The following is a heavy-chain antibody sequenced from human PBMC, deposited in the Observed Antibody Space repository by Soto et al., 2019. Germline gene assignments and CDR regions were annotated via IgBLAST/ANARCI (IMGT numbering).Heavy chain of an antibody. D-gene: IGHD1-1*01. Sequence: PGGSLRPSCAASGFTFISYWMNWVRQAPGKGLEWVANINQDGNEDNLLDSVKGRFTISRDNAKNSLFLQMNSLRVDDTAVYYCARTGDGHHDFLDYWGQGALVTVSS. J-gene: IGHJ4*02. CDR1: GFTFISYW. CDR3: ARTGDGHHDFLDY. V-gene: IGHV3-7*01. CDR2: INQDGNED.